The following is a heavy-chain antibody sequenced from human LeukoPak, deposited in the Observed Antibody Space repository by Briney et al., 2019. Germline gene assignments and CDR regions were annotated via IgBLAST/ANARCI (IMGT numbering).Heavy chain of an antibody. Sequence: SGGSLRLSCAASGFTFSSYGMHWVRQAPGKGLEWVAVISYDGSNKYYADSVKGRFTISRDNSKNTLYLQMNSLRAEDTAVYYCAKVSDSSGWYSNYWGQGTLVTVSS. D-gene: IGHD6-19*01. CDR1: GFTFSSYG. V-gene: IGHV3-30*18. J-gene: IGHJ4*02. CDR3: AKVSDSSGWYSNY. CDR2: ISYDGSNK.